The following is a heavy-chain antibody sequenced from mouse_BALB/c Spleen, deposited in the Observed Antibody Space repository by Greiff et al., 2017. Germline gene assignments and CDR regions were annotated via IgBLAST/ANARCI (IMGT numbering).Heavy chain of an antibody. CDR2: IWAGGST. V-gene: IGHV2-9*02. Sequence: VMLVESGPGLVAPSQSLSITCTVSGFSLTSYGVHWVRQPPGKGLEWLGVIWAGGSTNYNSALMSRLSISKDNSKSQVFLKMNSLQTDDTAMYYCARGGDYGGSFAYWGQGTLVTVSA. CDR1: GFSLTSYG. J-gene: IGHJ3*01. CDR3: ARGGDYGGSFAY. D-gene: IGHD2-4*01.